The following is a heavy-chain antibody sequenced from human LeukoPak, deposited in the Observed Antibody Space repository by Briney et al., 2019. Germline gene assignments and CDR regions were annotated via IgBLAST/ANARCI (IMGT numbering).Heavy chain of an antibody. D-gene: IGHD2-2*01. CDR3: ARVPAAINFDY. J-gene: IGHJ4*02. CDR2: IYYSGST. Sequence: PSETLSLTCTVSGGSISSGDYYWSWIRQPPGNGLEWIGYIYYSGSTYYNPSLKSRVTISVDTSKNQFSLKLSSVTAAGAAVYYCARVPAAINFDYWGQGTLVTVSS. V-gene: IGHV4-30-4*08. CDR1: GGSISSGDYY.